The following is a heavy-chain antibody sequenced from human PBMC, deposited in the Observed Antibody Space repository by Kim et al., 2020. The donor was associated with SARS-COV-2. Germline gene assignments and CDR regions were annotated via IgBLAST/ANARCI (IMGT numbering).Heavy chain of an antibody. J-gene: IGHJ6*02. Sequence: GGSLRLSCAASGFTFSDYYRSWIRQAPGKGLEWVSYISSSSSYTNYADSVKGRFTISRDNTKNSLYLQMNSLRAEDTAVYYCARVGYDYVWGSYRDYYYYYGMDVWGQGTTVTVSS. CDR3: ARVGYDYVWGSYRDYYYYYGMDV. CDR2: ISSSSSYT. CDR1: GFTFSDYY. V-gene: IGHV3-11*05. D-gene: IGHD3-16*02.